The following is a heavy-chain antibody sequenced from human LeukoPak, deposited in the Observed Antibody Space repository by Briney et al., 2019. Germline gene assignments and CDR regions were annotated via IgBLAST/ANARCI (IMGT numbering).Heavy chain of an antibody. D-gene: IGHD2-8*01. CDR2: INPNSGGT. CDR1: GYTFTGYY. V-gene: IGHV1-2*02. CDR3: ARDRAPFRYCTNGVCLNDAFDI. J-gene: IGHJ3*02. Sequence: GASVKVSCKASGYTFTGYYMHWVRQAPGQGLEWMGWINPNSGGTNYAQKFQGRVTMTRDTSISTAYMELSRLRSDDTAVYYCARDRAPFRYCTNGVCLNDAFDIWGQGTMVTVSS.